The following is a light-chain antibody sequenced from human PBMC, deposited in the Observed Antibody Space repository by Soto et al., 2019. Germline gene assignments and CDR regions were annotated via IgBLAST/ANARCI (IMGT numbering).Light chain of an antibody. CDR2: DVN. V-gene: IGLV2-14*03. J-gene: IGLJ1*01. Sequence: QSALTQPASVCGSPGQSGTISCTGASSDVSAYEHVSWYQQHPGRAPKLILYDVNNRPSGVPNHFSGSKSGNTASLVISGLQANDEADYYCSSYSTTSILVFGSGTKVTVL. CDR3: SSYSTTSILV. CDR1: SSDVSAYEH.